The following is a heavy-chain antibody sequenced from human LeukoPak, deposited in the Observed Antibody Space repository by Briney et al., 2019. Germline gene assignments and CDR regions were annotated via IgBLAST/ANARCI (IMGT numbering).Heavy chain of an antibody. CDR3: ARVLHKRNYDSSVYYGY. D-gene: IGHD3-22*01. CDR2: INPSGGST. J-gene: IGHJ4*02. CDR1: GYTFTSYY. V-gene: IGHV1-46*01. Sequence: ASVTVSCKASGYTFTSYYMHWVRQASGQGLEWMGIINPSGGSTSYAQKFQGRVTMTRDTSTSTVYMELSSLRAEDTAVYYCARVLHKRNYDSSVYYGYWGQGTLVTVSS.